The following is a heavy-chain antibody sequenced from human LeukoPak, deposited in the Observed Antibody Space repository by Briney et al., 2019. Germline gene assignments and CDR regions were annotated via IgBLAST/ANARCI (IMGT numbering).Heavy chain of an antibody. CDR1: SGSISSNSYY. CDR3: ARHGAIGTTWVDY. CDR2: IYYSGAA. D-gene: IGHD1-1*01. Sequence: SETLSLTCTVSSGSISSNSYYWGWIRQPPGKRLEWIGSIYYSGAAYYNPSLESRVTISVNTSKNQFSLKLTSVTAADTAVYYCARHGAIGTTWVDYWGQGTLVTVSS. J-gene: IGHJ4*02. V-gene: IGHV4-39*01.